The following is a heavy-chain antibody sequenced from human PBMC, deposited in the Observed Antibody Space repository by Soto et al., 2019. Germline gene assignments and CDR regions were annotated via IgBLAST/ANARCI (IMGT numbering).Heavy chain of an antibody. J-gene: IGHJ4*02. D-gene: IGHD6-6*01. CDR3: VWYSSSSGFDY. CDR1: GYTFSNYG. V-gene: IGHV1-3*01. Sequence: VASVKVSCKASGYTFSNYGIHWVRQAPGQRLEWMGLINAGNGNTKYSQKFQGRVTITRDKSTSTAYMELSSLRSEDTAVYYCVWYSSSSGFDYWGQGTLVTVSS. CDR2: INAGNGNT.